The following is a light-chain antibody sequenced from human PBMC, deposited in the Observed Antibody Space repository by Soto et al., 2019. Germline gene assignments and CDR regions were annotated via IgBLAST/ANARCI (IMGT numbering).Light chain of an antibody. CDR3: NSYSSATFYI. CDR2: QVT. Sequence: LAQPASMSGSPGQSITISCTGSGSDIATFNYVSWYQQYPGKAPKLLIYQVTSRASGVSHRFSGSKSGNTAALTISGLQPEDEAEYYCNSYSSATFYIFGTGPKVAV. CDR1: GSDIATFNY. J-gene: IGLJ1*01. V-gene: IGLV2-14*01.